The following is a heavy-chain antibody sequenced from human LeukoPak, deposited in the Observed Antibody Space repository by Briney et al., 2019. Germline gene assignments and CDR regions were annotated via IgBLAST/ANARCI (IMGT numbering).Heavy chain of an antibody. CDR1: GFTFDRFT. CDR3: AKEVDCPSDCLFFHS. CDR2: INRRGHT. D-gene: IGHD2-21*02. J-gene: IGHJ4*02. Sequence: GGSLRLSCAASGFTFDRFTIHWVRQTPGKGLEWVSLINRRGHTFYADSVKGRFTISRDNSRNSVFLQMNSLRPEDTALYHCAKEVDCPSDCLFFHSWGQGNLGPVS. V-gene: IGHV3-43*01.